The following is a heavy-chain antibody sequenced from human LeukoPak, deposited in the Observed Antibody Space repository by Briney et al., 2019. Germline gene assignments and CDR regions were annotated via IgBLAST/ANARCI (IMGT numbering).Heavy chain of an antibody. V-gene: IGHV1-69*13. Sequence: SVKVSCKASGGTFSSYAISWVRQAPGQGLEWMGGIIPIFGTANYAQKFQGRVTITADESTSTAYMELSSLRSEDTAVYYCARGGAISNFGVAPNWFDPWGQGTLVTVSS. D-gene: IGHD3-3*01. CDR3: ARGGAISNFGVAPNWFDP. CDR1: GGTFSSYA. J-gene: IGHJ5*02. CDR2: IIPIFGTA.